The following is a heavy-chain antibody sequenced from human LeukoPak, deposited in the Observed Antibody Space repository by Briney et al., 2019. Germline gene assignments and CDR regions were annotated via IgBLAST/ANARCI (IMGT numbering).Heavy chain of an antibody. Sequence: PSETLSLTCTVSGGSISSYYWSWIRQPAGKGLEWIGRTYTSGSTNYNPSLKSRVTISVDTSKNQFSLKLSSVTAADTAVYYCARLLTLHYYDSSGYYFDYWGQGTLVTVSS. D-gene: IGHD3-22*01. V-gene: IGHV4-4*07. CDR1: GGSISSYY. J-gene: IGHJ4*02. CDR2: TYTSGST. CDR3: ARLLTLHYYDSSGYYFDY.